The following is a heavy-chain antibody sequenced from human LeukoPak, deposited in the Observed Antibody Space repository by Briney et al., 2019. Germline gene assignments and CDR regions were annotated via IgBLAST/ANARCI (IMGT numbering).Heavy chain of an antibody. CDR2: IRSKAYGGTT. V-gene: IGHV3-49*03. Sequence: GGSLRLSCTASGFTFGDYAMSWFRQAPGKGLEWVGLIRSKAYGGTTEYAASVKGRFTISRDDSKSIAYLQMNSLKTEDTAVYYYTRERGYSYGYLLDYWGQGTLVTVSS. CDR3: TRERGYSYGYLLDY. CDR1: GFTFGDYA. D-gene: IGHD5-18*01. J-gene: IGHJ4*02.